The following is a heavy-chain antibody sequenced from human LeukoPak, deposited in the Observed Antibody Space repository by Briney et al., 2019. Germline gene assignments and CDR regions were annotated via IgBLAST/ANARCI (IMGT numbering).Heavy chain of an antibody. CDR1: GFTVSSNF. CDR2: IYSDGTT. Sequence: GGSLRLSCAASGFTVSSNFMSWVRQAPGKGLEWVSVIYSDGTTYSADSVKGRFTISRDNAKNSLDLQMESLRAEDTAVYYCAKDTGSPADAITMEDNAFDIWGQGTMVTVSS. J-gene: IGHJ3*02. D-gene: IGHD3-3*01. CDR3: AKDTGSPADAITMEDNAFDI. V-gene: IGHV3-53*05.